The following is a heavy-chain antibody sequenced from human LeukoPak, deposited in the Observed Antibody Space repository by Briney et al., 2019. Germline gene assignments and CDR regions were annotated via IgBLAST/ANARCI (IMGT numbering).Heavy chain of an antibody. CDR1: GFTFSSYW. CDR3: ARKGSSGWSYFDY. Sequence: GGSLRLSCAASGFTFSSYWMSWVRQAPGKGLEWVANIKQDGSEKYYVDSVKGRFTISRDNAKNSLYLQMNSLRAEDTAVYYCARKGSSGWSYFDYWGQGTLVTVSS. D-gene: IGHD6-19*01. CDR2: IKQDGSEK. J-gene: IGHJ4*02. V-gene: IGHV3-7*01.